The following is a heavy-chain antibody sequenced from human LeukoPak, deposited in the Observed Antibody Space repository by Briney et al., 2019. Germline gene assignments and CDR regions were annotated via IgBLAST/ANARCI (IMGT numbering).Heavy chain of an antibody. J-gene: IGHJ5*02. D-gene: IGHD6-19*01. CDR3: ARETIAVAERLLSYWFDP. Sequence: GASVKVSCKASGYAFTRYSMNWVRQAPGQGLEWMGWINPNSGGTNYAQKFQGRVTMTRDTSISTAYMELSRLRSDDTAVYYCARETIAVAERLLSYWFDPWGQGTLVTVSS. CDR2: INPNSGGT. V-gene: IGHV1-2*02. CDR1: GYAFTRYS.